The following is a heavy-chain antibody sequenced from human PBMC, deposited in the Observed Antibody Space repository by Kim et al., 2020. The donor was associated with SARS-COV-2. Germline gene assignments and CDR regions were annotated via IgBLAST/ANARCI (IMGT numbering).Heavy chain of an antibody. CDR1: GFTFSSYW. J-gene: IGHJ4*02. D-gene: IGHD3-9*01. V-gene: IGHV3-7*01. CDR2: IKQDGSEK. Sequence: VGSLRLSCAASGFTFSSYWMSWVRQAPGKGLEWVANIKQDGSEKYYVDSVKGRFTISRDNAKNSLYLQMNSLRAEDTAVYYCARDVLRYFDWLTTPEFDYWGQGTLVTVSS. CDR3: ARDVLRYFDWLTTPEFDY.